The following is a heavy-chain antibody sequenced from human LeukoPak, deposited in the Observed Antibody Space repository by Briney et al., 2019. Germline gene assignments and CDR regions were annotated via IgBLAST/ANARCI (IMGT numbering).Heavy chain of an antibody. CDR3: AREYYYGSGSYYTH. D-gene: IGHD3-10*01. CDR1: GYTFTGYY. V-gene: IGHV1-2*02. Sequence: ASVKVSCKASGYTFTGYYIHWVRQAPGQGLEWMGWINPESGGTKFAQNFQGRVTVTRDASITTVYVEVSRLRSDDTAVYYCAREYYYGSGSYYTHWGQGTLVTVSS. J-gene: IGHJ4*02. CDR2: INPESGGT.